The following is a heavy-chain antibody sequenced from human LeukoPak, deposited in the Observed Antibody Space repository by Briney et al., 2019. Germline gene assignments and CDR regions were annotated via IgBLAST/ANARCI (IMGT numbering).Heavy chain of an antibody. CDR1: GYTFTSYY. CDR3: ARDLEGLAYWGGGCYPGNWFDP. CDR2: INPSGGST. D-gene: IGHD2-21*02. Sequence: GASVKVSCKASGYTFTSYYIHWVRQAPGQGLEWMGIINPSGGSTNYAQKFQGRVTMTRDTSTSTVYMELSSLRSEDTAVYYCARDLEGLAYWGGGCYPGNWFDPWGQGTLVTVSS. V-gene: IGHV1-46*01. J-gene: IGHJ5*02.